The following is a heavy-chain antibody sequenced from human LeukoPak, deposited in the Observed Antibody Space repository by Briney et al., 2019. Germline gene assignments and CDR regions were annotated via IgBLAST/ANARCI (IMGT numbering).Heavy chain of an antibody. V-gene: IGHV4-59*08. CDR3: ARVLIYSGYDSPRYFDY. Sequence: SETLSLTCTVSGGSISSYYWSWIRQPPGKGLEWIGHIYYSGSTNYNPSLKSRVTISVDTSKNQFSLKLSSVTAADTAVYYCARVLIYSGYDSPRYFDYWGQGTLVTVSS. CDR1: GGSISSYY. J-gene: IGHJ4*02. CDR2: IYYSGST. D-gene: IGHD5-12*01.